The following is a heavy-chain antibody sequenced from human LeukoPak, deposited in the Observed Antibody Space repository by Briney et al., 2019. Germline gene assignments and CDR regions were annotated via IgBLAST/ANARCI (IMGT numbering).Heavy chain of an antibody. D-gene: IGHD2-2*01. Sequence: ASVKVSCKASGYTFTSYGINWVRQATGQGLEWMGWMNPNSGNTGYAQKFQGRMTITRNTSISTAYMELSSLRSEDTAVYYCARVIVVVPAAKVWFDPWGQGTLVTVSS. V-gene: IGHV1-8*03. CDR2: MNPNSGNT. CDR3: ARVIVVVPAAKVWFDP. CDR1: GYTFTSYG. J-gene: IGHJ5*02.